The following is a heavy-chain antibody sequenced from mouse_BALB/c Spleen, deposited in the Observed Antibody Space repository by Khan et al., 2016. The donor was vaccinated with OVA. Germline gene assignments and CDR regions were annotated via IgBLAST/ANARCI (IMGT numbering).Heavy chain of an antibody. J-gene: IGHJ3*01. CDR2: IYPGEGDS. Sequence: QVQLQQSGAELVRPGSSVKISCKASGYAFSNYWMNWVKQRPGQGLEWIGQIYPGEGDSNFNGKFKGKATLTADKSSSTAYMQLSSLTSEDSAVCFWASEGYDGYCGARFAHWGQGTLVTVSA. D-gene: IGHD2-3*01. CDR3: ASEGYDGYCGARFAH. V-gene: IGHV1-80*01. CDR1: GYAFSNYW.